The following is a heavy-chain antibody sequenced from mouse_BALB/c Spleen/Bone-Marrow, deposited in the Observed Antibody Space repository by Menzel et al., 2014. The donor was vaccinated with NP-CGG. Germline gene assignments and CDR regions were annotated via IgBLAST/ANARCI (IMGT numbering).Heavy chain of an antibody. Sequence: DVQLQESGGGLVKSGGSLKLSCAASGFSFNSYGMSWVRQTPEKRLEWVATISGGGSCTFYPDSVKGRFTISRDNAKNNLYLQLSSLRSEDTALYYCARHAYYDQTEVSFVYWGQGTLVTVSA. CDR1: GFSFNSYG. J-gene: IGHJ3*01. CDR3: ARHAYYDQTEVSFVY. V-gene: IGHV5-9-2*01. CDR2: ISGGGSCT. D-gene: IGHD2-4*01.